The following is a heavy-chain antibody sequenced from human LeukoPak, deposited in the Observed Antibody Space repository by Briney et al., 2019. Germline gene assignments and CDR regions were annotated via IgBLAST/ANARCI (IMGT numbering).Heavy chain of an antibody. D-gene: IGHD1-26*01. CDR2: IYYSGST. CDR3: ARVLFASYSQLDY. Sequence: PSQTLSLTCTVSGGSISSGGYYWSWIRQHPGKGLEWIGYIYYSGSTYYNPSLRSRLTISIDTSKKQFSLKLSSVTAADTAVYYCARVLFASYSQLDYWGQGALVAVSS. J-gene: IGHJ4*02. CDR1: GGSISSGGYY. V-gene: IGHV4-30-4*08.